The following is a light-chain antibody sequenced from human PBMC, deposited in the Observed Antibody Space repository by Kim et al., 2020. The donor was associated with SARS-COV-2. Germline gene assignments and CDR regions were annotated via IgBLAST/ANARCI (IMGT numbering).Light chain of an antibody. Sequence: QRVTISCSGSSSNIGNKAVNWYQQLPGKAPKLLIYYDDLLPSGVSDRFSGSKSGTSASLAISGLQSEDEADYYCAAWDDSLNGHVFGGGTQLTVL. CDR1: SSNIGNKA. V-gene: IGLV1-36*01. J-gene: IGLJ3*02. CDR2: YDD. CDR3: AAWDDSLNGHV.